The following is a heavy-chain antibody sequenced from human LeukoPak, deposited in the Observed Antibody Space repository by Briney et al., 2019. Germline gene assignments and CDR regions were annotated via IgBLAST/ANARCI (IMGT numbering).Heavy chain of an antibody. CDR1: GYSISSGYY. J-gene: IGHJ6*03. CDR3: ARLEAGYVAGIPYYYYYYYMDV. D-gene: IGHD6-19*01. V-gene: IGHV4-38-2*01. CDR2: IYRSGST. Sequence: PSETLSLTCAVSGYSISSGYYWGWIRRPPGKGLEWIGSIYRSGSTYYNPSLKSRVTISVDTSKNQFSLKLSSVTAADAAVYYCARLEAGYVAGIPYYYYYYYMDVWGKGTTVTVSS.